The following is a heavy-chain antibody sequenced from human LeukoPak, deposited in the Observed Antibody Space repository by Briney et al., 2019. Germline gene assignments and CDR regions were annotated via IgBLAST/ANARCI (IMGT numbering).Heavy chain of an antibody. CDR1: GFTFSSYG. V-gene: IGHV3-30*18. J-gene: IGHJ4*02. D-gene: IGHD6-13*01. CDR3: AKAALYSSSWSYYFDY. CDR2: ISYDGSNK. Sequence: PGGSLRLSCAASGFTFSSYGMHWVRQAPGKGLEWVAVISYDGSNKYYADSVKGRFTISRDNSKNTLYLQMNSLRAEDTAVYYCAKAALYSSSWSYYFDYWGQGTLVTVSS.